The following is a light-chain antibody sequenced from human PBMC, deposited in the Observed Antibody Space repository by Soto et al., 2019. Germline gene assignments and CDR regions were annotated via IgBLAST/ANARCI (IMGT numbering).Light chain of an antibody. J-gene: IGKJ1*01. CDR3: QQYNSYLWT. Sequence: EIVMTQSPGTLSVSPGEGATLSCRASQSVSGNLAWYQQKPGQAPRLLIYGTSIRATGVPARFSGSGSGTEFTLTISSLQPDDFATYYCQQYNSYLWTFGQGTKVDIK. CDR2: GTS. CDR1: QSVSGN. V-gene: IGKV3-15*01.